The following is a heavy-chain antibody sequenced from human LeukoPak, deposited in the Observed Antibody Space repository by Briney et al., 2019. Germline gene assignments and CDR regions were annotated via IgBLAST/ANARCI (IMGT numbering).Heavy chain of an antibody. D-gene: IGHD3-10*01. CDR3: AREGATVRGVMGFDP. CDR1: GGSISSYY. V-gene: IGHV4-59*01. Sequence: SETLSLTCTVSGGSISSYYWSWIRQPPGKGLEWIGYIYYSGSTNYNPSLKSRVTISVDTSKNQFSLKLSSVTAADTAVYYCAREGATVRGVMGFDPWGQGTLVTVSS. CDR2: IYYSGST. J-gene: IGHJ5*02.